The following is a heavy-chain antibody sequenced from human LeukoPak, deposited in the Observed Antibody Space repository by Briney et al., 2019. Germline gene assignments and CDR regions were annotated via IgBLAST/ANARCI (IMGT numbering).Heavy chain of an antibody. V-gene: IGHV4-38-2*02. Sequence: LETLSLTCTISGYSISSGYYWGWIRQPPGKGLEWIGSIYHSGSTYYNPSLKSRVTISLDTSENQFSLKLSSVTAADTPVYYCARDLYSSGWGYFDYWGQGTLVTVSS. CDR2: IYHSGST. CDR1: GYSISSGYY. J-gene: IGHJ4*02. D-gene: IGHD6-19*01. CDR3: ARDLYSSGWGYFDY.